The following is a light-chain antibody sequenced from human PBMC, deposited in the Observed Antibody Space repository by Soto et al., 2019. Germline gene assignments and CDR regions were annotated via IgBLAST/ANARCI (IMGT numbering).Light chain of an antibody. Sequence: IQLTQSPSSLSASVGDGVTITCRASQGISSYLAWYQQKPGKAPKLLIYAASTLQSGVPSRFSGSGSGTDFTLTISSLQPEDFATYYCQQLNSYVSITFGQGTRLEIK. CDR1: QGISSY. CDR2: AAS. CDR3: QQLNSYVSIT. J-gene: IGKJ5*01. V-gene: IGKV1-9*01.